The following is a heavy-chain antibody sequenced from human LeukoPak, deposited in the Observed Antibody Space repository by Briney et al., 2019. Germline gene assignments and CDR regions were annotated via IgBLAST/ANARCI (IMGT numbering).Heavy chain of an antibody. CDR3: AKGSLLWFGELLTNRNWFDP. V-gene: IGHV3-23*01. Sequence: GGSLRHSCSASGFTLCSHAMSWVRQAPGKGLEWVSALSGSGGSTYYADSVKGRFTISRDNSKNTLYLQMNSLRAEDTAVYYCAKGSLLWFGELLTNRNWFDPWGQGTLVTVSS. CDR2: LSGSGGST. CDR1: GFTLCSHA. D-gene: IGHD3-10*01. J-gene: IGHJ5*02.